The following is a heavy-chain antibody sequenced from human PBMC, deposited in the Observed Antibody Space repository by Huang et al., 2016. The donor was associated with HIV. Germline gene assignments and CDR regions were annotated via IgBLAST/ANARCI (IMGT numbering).Heavy chain of an antibody. D-gene: IGHD5-18*01. CDR1: GGTFSSYA. Sequence: QVLLVQSGAEVRKPGSSVKVSCTAFGGTFSSYAISWVRQAPGQGLGWMGGIIPILGTANYTQKFQGRVTITVDESTNTGYMELTRVTSEDTAVYYCARTAYSYGFRQGYNWFDPWGQGTPVTVSS. J-gene: IGHJ5*02. CDR2: IIPILGTA. CDR3: ARTAYSYGFRQGYNWFDP. V-gene: IGHV1-69*13.